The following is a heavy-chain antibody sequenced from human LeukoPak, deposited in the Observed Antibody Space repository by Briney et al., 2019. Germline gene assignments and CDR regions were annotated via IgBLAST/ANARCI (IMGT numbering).Heavy chain of an antibody. D-gene: IGHD3-3*01. Sequence: ASVKVSCKASGYTFSDYAIYWVRQATGQGLEWMGWMNPSSGKTGYTQKFQGRVTITRDTSISTGYMEWSSLTSEDTAVYYCARRIIKNCDFWGVATGNCFDLWGQGTLVIVSS. V-gene: IGHV1-8*03. CDR2: MNPSSGKT. CDR1: GYTFSDYA. CDR3: ARRIIKNCDFWGVATGNCFDL. J-gene: IGHJ5*02.